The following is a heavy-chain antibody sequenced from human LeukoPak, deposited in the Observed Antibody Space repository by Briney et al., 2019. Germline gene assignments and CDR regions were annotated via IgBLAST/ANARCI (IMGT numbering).Heavy chain of an antibody. CDR3: ARQSDP. CDR1: GGSISNYY. J-gene: IGHJ5*02. Sequence: SETLSLTCTVSGGSISNYYWSWIRQPPGKGLEWIGSIYYSGITNYNPSLKSRVTISVDTSKNQFSLKLSSVTAADTAVYYCARQSDPWGQGTLVTVSS. V-gene: IGHV4-59*08. CDR2: IYYSGIT.